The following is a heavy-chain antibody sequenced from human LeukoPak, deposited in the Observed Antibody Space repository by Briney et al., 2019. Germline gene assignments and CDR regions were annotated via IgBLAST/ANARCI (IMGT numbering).Heavy chain of an antibody. V-gene: IGHV4-59*01. CDR2: IYYSGST. CDR1: GDSFSSYY. J-gene: IGHJ5*02. D-gene: IGHD3-10*01. CDR3: AKVGAYNWFDP. Sequence: PSETLSLTCTVSGDSFSSYYWSWIRQPPGKGLEWIGYIYYSGSTNYNPSLKSRVTISGDTSKYQFSLKLSSVTAADTAVYYCAKVGAYNWFDPWGQGTLVTVSS.